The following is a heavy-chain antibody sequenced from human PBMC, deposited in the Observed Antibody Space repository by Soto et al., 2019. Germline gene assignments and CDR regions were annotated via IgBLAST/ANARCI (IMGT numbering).Heavy chain of an antibody. CDR2: IYWDDDK. Sequence: QITLKESGPTLVKPTQTLTPTCTFSGFSLSTSGVGVGWIRQPPGKALEWLALIYWDDDKRYSPSLKSRLTITKDTSKYLVVLTMPNMDPVDTAAYHCAHSTYYSGSGTYTYWGQGTLVIVSS. CDR1: GFSLSTSGVG. V-gene: IGHV2-5*02. CDR3: AHSTYYSGSGTYTY. J-gene: IGHJ4*02. D-gene: IGHD3-10*01.